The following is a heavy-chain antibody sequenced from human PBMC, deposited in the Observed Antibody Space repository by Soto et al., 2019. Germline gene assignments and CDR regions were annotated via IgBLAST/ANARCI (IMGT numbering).Heavy chain of an antibody. Sequence: GASVKVSCKASGYTFTGYYIYWVRQAPGQGLEWMGWINPNIGNTNYAQKLQGRVTMTTDTSTSTAYMELRSLRSDDTAVYYCARSDMPYYMDVWGKGTTVTVSS. CDR3: ARSDMPYYMDV. CDR2: INPNIGNT. D-gene: IGHD2-2*01. J-gene: IGHJ6*03. V-gene: IGHV1-18*04. CDR1: GYTFTGYY.